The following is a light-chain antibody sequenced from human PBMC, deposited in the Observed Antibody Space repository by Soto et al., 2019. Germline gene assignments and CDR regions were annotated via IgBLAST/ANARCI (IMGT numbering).Light chain of an antibody. CDR3: QQYHNWPIT. CDR1: QSISSS. V-gene: IGKV3-15*01. CDR2: GAS. J-gene: IGKJ5*01. Sequence: EIVLTHSPATLSVSPCESATLSFRASQSISSSLAWYQQKPGQAPRLLIYGASTRATGISARFSGSGSGTEFTLTISSLQSEDFAVYYCQQYHNWPITFGQGTRLEIK.